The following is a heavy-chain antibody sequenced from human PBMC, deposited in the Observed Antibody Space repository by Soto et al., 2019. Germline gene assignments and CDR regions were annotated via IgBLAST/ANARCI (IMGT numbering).Heavy chain of an antibody. J-gene: IGHJ5*02. Sequence: SETLSLTCTVSGGSISSYYWSWIRQPPGKGLEWIGYIYYNGSTNYNPSLKSRVTISVDTSKNQFSLKLSSVTAADMAVYYCARVPGYCSSTSCYVNWFDPWGQGTLVTVSS. V-gene: IGHV4-59*01. CDR3: ARVPGYCSSTSCYVNWFDP. CDR1: GGSISSYY. CDR2: IYYNGST. D-gene: IGHD2-2*01.